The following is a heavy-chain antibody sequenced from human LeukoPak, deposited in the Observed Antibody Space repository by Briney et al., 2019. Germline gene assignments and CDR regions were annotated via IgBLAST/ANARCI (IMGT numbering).Heavy chain of an antibody. CDR1: GYTFTSYG. Sequence: AASVKVSCKASGYTFTSYGISWVRQAPGHGLEWMGWISAYNGNTNYAQKLQGRVTMTTDTSTSTAYMELRSLRSDDTAVYYCARDHKQWLVGPDGYFDYWGQGTLVTVSS. CDR2: ISAYNGNT. D-gene: IGHD6-19*01. J-gene: IGHJ4*02. V-gene: IGHV1-18*01. CDR3: ARDHKQWLVGPDGYFDY.